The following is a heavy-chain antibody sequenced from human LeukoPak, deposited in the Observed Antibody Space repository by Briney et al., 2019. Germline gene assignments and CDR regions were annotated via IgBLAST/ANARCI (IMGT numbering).Heavy chain of an antibody. CDR1: GGSISSYY. V-gene: IGHV4-59*01. CDR2: IYYSGST. CDR3: ARDGDGHTDYYGMDV. D-gene: IGHD5-24*01. J-gene: IGHJ6*02. Sequence: KSSETLSLTCTVSGGSISSYYWSWIRQPPGKGLEWIGYIYYSGSTNYNPSLKSRVTISVDTSKNQFSLKLSSVTAADTAVYYCARDGDGHTDYYGMDVWGQGTTVTVSS.